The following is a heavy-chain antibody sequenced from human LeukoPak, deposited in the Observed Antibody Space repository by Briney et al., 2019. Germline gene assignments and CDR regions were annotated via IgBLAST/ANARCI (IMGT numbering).Heavy chain of an antibody. D-gene: IGHD5-18*01. CDR3: ARGRDGYSYGVFDY. CDR1: GGSISSGGYS. V-gene: IGHV4-30-2*01. CDR2: INHSGST. J-gene: IGHJ4*02. Sequence: PSQTLSLTCAVSGGSISSGGYSWSWIRQPPGKGLEWIGEINHSGSTNYNPSLKSRVTISVDTSKNQFSLKLSSVTAADTAVYYCARGRDGYSYGVFDYWGQGTLVTVSS.